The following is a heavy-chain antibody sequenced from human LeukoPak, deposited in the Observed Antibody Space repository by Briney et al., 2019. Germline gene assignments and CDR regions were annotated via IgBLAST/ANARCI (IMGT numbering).Heavy chain of an antibody. V-gene: IGHV3-7*01. Sequence: GSLRLSCAASGFPFSSYWMSWVRQAPGKGLEWVANIKQDGSEKYYVDSVKGRFTISRDNAKNSLYLQMNSLRAEDTAVYYCARDHDEWELLLVDDYWGQGTLVTVSS. D-gene: IGHD1-26*01. CDR3: ARDHDEWELLLVDDY. CDR1: GFPFSSYW. CDR2: IKQDGSEK. J-gene: IGHJ4*02.